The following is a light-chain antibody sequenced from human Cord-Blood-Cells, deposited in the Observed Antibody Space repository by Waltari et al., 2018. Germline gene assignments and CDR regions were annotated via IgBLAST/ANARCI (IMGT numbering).Light chain of an antibody. CDR3: CSYAGSYTVV. CDR2: DVS. J-gene: IGLJ2*01. V-gene: IGLV2-11*01. Sequence: QSALTQPPSVSGSPGQSVTTSCTGTRSAVGGYNYVSWYQQHPGKAPKPMIYDVSKRPSGVPDRFAGSKSGNTASLTISGLQAEDEADYYCCSYAGSYTVVFGGGTKLTVL. CDR1: RSAVGGYNY.